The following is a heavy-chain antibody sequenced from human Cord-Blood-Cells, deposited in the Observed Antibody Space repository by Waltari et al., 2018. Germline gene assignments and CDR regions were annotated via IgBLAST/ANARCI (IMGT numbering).Heavy chain of an antibody. V-gene: IGHV4-39*01. CDR3: ARWYQLLLYNWFDP. D-gene: IGHD2-2*01. J-gene: IGHJ5*02. Sequence: QLQLQESGPGLVKPSETLSLTCPVSGGSISSSSYYWGWIRQPPGKGLEWIGGIYYDGSTTNNPTLKSRVTISVDTSKNQFSLKRGSVTAADTAVYYCARWYQLLLYNWFDPCGQGTLVTVSS. CDR1: GGSISSSSYY. CDR2: IYYDGST.